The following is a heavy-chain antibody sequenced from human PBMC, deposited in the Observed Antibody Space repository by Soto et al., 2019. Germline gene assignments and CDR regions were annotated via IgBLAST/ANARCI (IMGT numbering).Heavy chain of an antibody. D-gene: IGHD3-3*01. J-gene: IGHJ5*02. V-gene: IGHV1-2*04. Sequence: ASVKVSFKASGYTLTGYYMHWVRQAPGQGLEWKGWINPNSGGTNYAQKFQGWVTMTRDTSISTAYMELSRLRSDDTAVYYCARDYDFWSGYAHWFDPWGQGTLVTVSS. CDR2: INPNSGGT. CDR3: ARDYDFWSGYAHWFDP. CDR1: GYTLTGYY.